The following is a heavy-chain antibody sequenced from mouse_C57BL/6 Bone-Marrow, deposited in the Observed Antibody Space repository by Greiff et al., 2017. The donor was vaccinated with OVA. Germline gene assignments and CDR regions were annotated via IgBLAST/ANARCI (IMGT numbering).Heavy chain of an antibody. V-gene: IGHV1-59*01. CDR3: AHYGSRLYLHY. Sequence: QVQLQQSGAELVKPGASVKISCKASGYAFSNYWMHWVKQRPGQGLEWIGVIAPSDSYINYNQKFKGRATLTVDTSSSTAYMHLSSLTSEDSAVYYCAHYGSRLYLHYWGQGTSLTVSS. CDR2: IAPSDSYI. D-gene: IGHD1-1*01. CDR1: GYAFSNYW. J-gene: IGHJ2*02.